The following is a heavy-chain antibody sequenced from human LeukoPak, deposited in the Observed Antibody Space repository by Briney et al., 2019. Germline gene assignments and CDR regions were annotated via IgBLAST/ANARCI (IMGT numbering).Heavy chain of an antibody. V-gene: IGHV1-69*05. J-gene: IGHJ3*02. CDR1: GGTFSSYA. CDR3: AAHYYGSGSYIASGAFDI. Sequence: ASVKVSCKASGGTFSSYAISWVRQAPGQGLEWMGGIIPIFGTANYAQKFQGRVTITTDESTSTAYMELSSLRSEDTAVYYCAAHYYGSGSYIASGAFDIWGHGTMVTVSS. CDR2: IIPIFGTA. D-gene: IGHD3-10*01.